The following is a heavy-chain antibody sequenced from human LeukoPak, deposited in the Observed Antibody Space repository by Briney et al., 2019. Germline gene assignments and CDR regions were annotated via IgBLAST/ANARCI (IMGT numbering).Heavy chain of an antibody. CDR3: AKTKAQGITMVRGGAYYFDY. D-gene: IGHD3-10*01. J-gene: IGHJ4*02. V-gene: IGHV3-66*01. CDR2: IYSGGST. CDR1: GFTVSSNY. Sequence: GGSLRLSCAASGFTVSSNYMSWVRQAPGKGLEWVSVIYSGGSTYYADSVKGRFTISRDNSKNTLYLQMNSLRAEDTAVYYCAKTKAQGITMVRGGAYYFDYWGQGTLVTVSS.